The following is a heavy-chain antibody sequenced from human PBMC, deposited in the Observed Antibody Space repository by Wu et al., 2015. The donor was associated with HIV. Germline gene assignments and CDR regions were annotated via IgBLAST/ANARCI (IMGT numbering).Heavy chain of an antibody. CDR3: ARDEGRKGYYYYYGMDV. Sequence: QVQLVQSGAEVKKPGSSVKVSCKASGGTFSSYAISWVRQAPGQGLEWMGRIIPIFGTANYAQKFQGRVTITADESTSTAYMELSSLRSEDTAVYYCARDEGRKGYYYYYGMDVWGQGTTVTVSS. CDR1: GGTFSSYA. CDR2: IIPIFGTA. V-gene: IGHV1-69*13. D-gene: IGHD1-26*01. J-gene: IGHJ6*02.